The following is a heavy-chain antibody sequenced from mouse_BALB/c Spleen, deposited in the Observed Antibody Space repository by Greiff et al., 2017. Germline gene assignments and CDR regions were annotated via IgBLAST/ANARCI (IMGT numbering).Heavy chain of an antibody. CDR2: INPSNGGT. V-gene: IGHV1S81*02. J-gene: IGHJ3*01. CDR1: GYTFTSYY. CDR3: TSQLAWFAY. D-gene: IGHD4-1*02. Sequence: VQVVESGAELVKPGASVKLSCKASGYTFTSYYMYWVKQRPGQGLEWIGEINPSNGGTNFNEKFKSKATLTVDKSSSTAYMQLSSLTSEDSAVYYCTSQLAWFAYWGQGTLVTVSA.